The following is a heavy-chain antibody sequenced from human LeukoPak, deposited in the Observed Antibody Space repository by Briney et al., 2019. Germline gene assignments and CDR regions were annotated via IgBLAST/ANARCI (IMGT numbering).Heavy chain of an antibody. Sequence: SETLSLTCNVSGGSIRGYYWSWIRQPPGKGLEWIGYIYSSGSTNYNPSLKSRVTMSVDTSKNQFSLKVSSATAADTAVYYCARRGGYSYGLAVGYFDLWGRGTLVTVSS. CDR2: IYSSGST. CDR1: GGSIRGYY. CDR3: ARRGGYSYGLAVGYFDL. D-gene: IGHD5-18*01. J-gene: IGHJ2*01. V-gene: IGHV4-59*01.